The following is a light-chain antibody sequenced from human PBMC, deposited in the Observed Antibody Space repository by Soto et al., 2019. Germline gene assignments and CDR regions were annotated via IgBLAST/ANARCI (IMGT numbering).Light chain of an antibody. Sequence: DIQMTQSPSTLPASVGDRVTVTCRASQSIDRWLAWYQQRPGNAAKLLIYDASNLETGVPSRFSGSGSRTDVNFTISSLQPEDFATYYCQQYDTLPLTFGGGTKVDIK. J-gene: IGKJ4*01. CDR2: DAS. V-gene: IGKV1-33*01. CDR3: QQYDTLPLT. CDR1: QSIDRW.